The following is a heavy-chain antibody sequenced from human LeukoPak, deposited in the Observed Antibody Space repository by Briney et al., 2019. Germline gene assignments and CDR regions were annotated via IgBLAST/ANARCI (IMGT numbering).Heavy chain of an antibody. J-gene: IGHJ3*02. V-gene: IGHV4-30-4*07. CDR2: IYYSGSS. Sequence: SETLSLTCAVSGDSVSSGTHSWSWIRQPPGKGLEWIGYIYYSGSSYYSPPLKSRVSISADTSKNQFSLKLSSVTAADTAMYYCARGNFGGYSYDEDAFDIWGQGTMVTVSS. CDR1: GDSVSSGTHS. D-gene: IGHD5-18*01. CDR3: ARGNFGGYSYDEDAFDI.